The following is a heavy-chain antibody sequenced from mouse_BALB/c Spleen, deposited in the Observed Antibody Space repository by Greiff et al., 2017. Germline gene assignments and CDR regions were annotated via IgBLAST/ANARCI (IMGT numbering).Heavy chain of an antibody. J-gene: IGHJ4*01. V-gene: IGHV1-14*01. CDR3: ARLHGSSPYAMDY. Sequence: VQLQQSGPELVKPGASVKMSCKASGYTFTSYVMHWVKQKPGQGLEWIGYINPYNDGTKYNEKFKGKATLTSDKSSSTAYMQLSSLASEDSAVYYCARLHGSSPYAMDYWGQGTSVTVSS. CDR1: GYTFTSYV. D-gene: IGHD1-1*01. CDR2: INPYNDGT.